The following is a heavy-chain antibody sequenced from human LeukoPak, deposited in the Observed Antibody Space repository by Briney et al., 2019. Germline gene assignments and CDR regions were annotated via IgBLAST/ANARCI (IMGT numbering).Heavy chain of an antibody. D-gene: IGHD2-21*02. V-gene: IGHV1-46*01. CDR2: TNPSGGST. Sequence: ASVKVSCKASGYTFTSYYIHWVRQAPGQGLEWMGITNPSGGSTTYAQKFQGRVTMTRDTSTSTVYMELSSLRSEDTAVYYCARDREHIVVVTATRDAFDIWGQGTMVTVSS. CDR3: ARDREHIVVVTATRDAFDI. CDR1: GYTFTSYY. J-gene: IGHJ3*02.